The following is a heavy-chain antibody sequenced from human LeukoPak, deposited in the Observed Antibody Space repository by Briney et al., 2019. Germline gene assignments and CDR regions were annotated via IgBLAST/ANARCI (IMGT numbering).Heavy chain of an antibody. Sequence: SETLSLTCAIYGGSLIGYYWTWIRQPPGRGLEWIEQINQSGSTNYNASLKSRVTLSLDTSQNQFSLKLSSVTAADTAVYYCARQYPAITMIVVVSRRGAFDIWGQGTMVTVSS. CDR3: ARQYPAITMIVVVSRRGAFDI. CDR2: INQSGST. J-gene: IGHJ3*02. CDR1: GGSLIGYY. V-gene: IGHV4-34*01. D-gene: IGHD3-22*01.